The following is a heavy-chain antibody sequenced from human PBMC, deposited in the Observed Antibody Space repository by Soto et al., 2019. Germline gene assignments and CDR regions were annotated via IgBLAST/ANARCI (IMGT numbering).Heavy chain of an antibody. Sequence: LSLTCTVSGGSISSGDYFWSWIRQPPGKGLEWIGFIYYSGTYYNPSLKSRVSISVDTSKSQFSLSLSSVTAADTAVYYCARDSVYCASGSCYAKWGSWGQGTLVTVSS. CDR3: ARDSVYCASGSCYAKWGS. V-gene: IGHV4-30-4*01. D-gene: IGHD2-15*01. CDR2: IYYSGT. J-gene: IGHJ5*02. CDR1: GGSISSGDYF.